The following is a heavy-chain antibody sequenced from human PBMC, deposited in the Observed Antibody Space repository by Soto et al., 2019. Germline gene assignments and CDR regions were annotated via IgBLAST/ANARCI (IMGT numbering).Heavy chain of an antibody. CDR2: IYYSGST. CDR1: GGSISSYY. D-gene: IGHD2-21*01. CDR3: ARGGGGGLFEH. V-gene: IGHV4-59*01. J-gene: IGHJ4*02. Sequence: PSETLSLTCTVSGGSISSYYWSWIRQPPGKGLEWIGYIYYSGSTNYNPSLKSRVTISVDTSKNQFSLKLSSVTAADTAVYYCARGGGGGLFEHWGQGVLVTVSS.